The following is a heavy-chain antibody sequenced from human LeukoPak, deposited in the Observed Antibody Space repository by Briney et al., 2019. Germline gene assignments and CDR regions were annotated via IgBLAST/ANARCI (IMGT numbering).Heavy chain of an antibody. CDR2: IIPIFGTA. Sequence: RASVKVSCKASGGTFSSYAISWVRQPPGQGLEWMGGIIPIFGTANYAQKFQGRVTITTDESTSTAYMELSSLRSEDTAVYYCARQANRNYYYYMDVWGKGTTVTVSS. CDR3: ARQANRNYYYYMDV. J-gene: IGHJ6*03. D-gene: IGHD1-14*01. CDR1: GGTFSSYA. V-gene: IGHV1-69*05.